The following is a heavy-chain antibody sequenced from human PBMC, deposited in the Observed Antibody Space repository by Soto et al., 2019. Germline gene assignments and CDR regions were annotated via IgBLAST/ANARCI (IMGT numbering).Heavy chain of an antibody. J-gene: IGHJ6*02. Sequence: GGSLRLSCAASGFTFSSYAMSWVRQAPGKGLEWVSAISGSGGSTYYADSVKGRFTISRDNSKNTLYLQMNSLRAEDTAVYYCAKPVGGATSLDYYYGMDVWGQGTTVTVSS. D-gene: IGHD1-26*01. CDR2: ISGSGGST. CDR3: AKPVGGATSLDYYYGMDV. V-gene: IGHV3-23*01. CDR1: GFTFSSYA.